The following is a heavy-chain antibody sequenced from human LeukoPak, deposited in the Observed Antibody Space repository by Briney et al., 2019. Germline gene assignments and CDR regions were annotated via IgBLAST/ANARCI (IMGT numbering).Heavy chain of an antibody. CDR3: AKNRVTGMAFYDH. CDR1: GFTFGSYA. V-gene: IGHV3-23*01. CDR2: ISGGGGYI. D-gene: IGHD5-18*01. Sequence: GGSLRLSCAASGFTFGSYAMTWVRRAPGKGLEWVSAISGGGGYIYYGDSVKGRFTSSRDNSESTLYLQMNNLRAEDTAVYYCAKNRVTGMAFYDHWGQGTQVTVSS. J-gene: IGHJ4*02.